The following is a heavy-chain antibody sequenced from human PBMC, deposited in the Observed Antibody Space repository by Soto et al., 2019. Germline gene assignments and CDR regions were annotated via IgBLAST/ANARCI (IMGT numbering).Heavy chain of an antibody. Sequence: PGGSLRLSCAASGFTFDDYAMHWVRQAPGKGLEWVSGVSWNSGSIGYADSVKGRFTISRDNAKNSLYLQMNSLRAADTALYYFAKGYRYGYTHEAFETRGQGTMVT. D-gene: IGHD5-12*01. V-gene: IGHV3-9*01. J-gene: IGHJ3*02. CDR1: GFTFDDYA. CDR2: VSWNSGSI. CDR3: AKGYRYGYTHEAFET.